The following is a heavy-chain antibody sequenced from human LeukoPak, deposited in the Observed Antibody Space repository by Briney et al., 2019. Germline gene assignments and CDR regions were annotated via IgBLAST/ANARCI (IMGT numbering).Heavy chain of an antibody. CDR1: GFTFDAYG. CDR3: ARVPETTQLFDY. CDR2: INWSDRST. V-gene: IGHV3-20*04. Sequence: RGSLRLSCAASGFTFDAYGLSWVRQAPGKGLEWVSGINWSDRSTDYADSVKGRFTISRDKAKNSLYLQMNSLRAEDTALYYCARVPETTQLFDYWGQGTLVTVSS. D-gene: IGHD1-14*01. J-gene: IGHJ4*02.